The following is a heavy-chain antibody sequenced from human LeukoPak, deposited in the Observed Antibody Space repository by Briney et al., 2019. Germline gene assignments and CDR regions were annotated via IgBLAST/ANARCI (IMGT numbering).Heavy chain of an antibody. CDR3: AKRPKFSGGEFDF. CDR2: FSGSGDNT. D-gene: IGHD2-15*01. V-gene: IGHV3-23*01. CDR1: GFTYSRDP. J-gene: IGHJ4*02. Sequence: GGSLRLSCVASGFTYSRDPMRGLREAPGPGLEGVSTFSGSGDNTYYADSVKGRFTISRDNSKNTLYLQMNSLRAEDTAVYYCAKRPKFSGGEFDFWGQGTLVTVSS.